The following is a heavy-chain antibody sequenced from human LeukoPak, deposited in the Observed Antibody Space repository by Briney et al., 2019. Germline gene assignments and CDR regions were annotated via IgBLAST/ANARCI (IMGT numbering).Heavy chain of an antibody. CDR1: GFTFDDYA. V-gene: IGHV3-9*01. D-gene: IGHD2-15*01. Sequence: GRSLRLSCAASGFTFDDYAMHWVRHAPGKGLEWVSGISWNSGSIDYADSVKGRFTISRDNAKNSLYLQMNSLRAEDTALYYCAKAAAENIVVVVAAIHLPLHFDYWGQGTLVTVSS. J-gene: IGHJ4*02. CDR3: AKAAAENIVVVVAAIHLPLHFDY. CDR2: ISWNSGSI.